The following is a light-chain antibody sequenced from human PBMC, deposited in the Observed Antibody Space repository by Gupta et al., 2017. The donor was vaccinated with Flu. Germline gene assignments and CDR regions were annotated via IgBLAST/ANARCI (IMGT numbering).Light chain of an antibody. Sequence: QSALTQPASVSGSPGQSITISCTGPSSDVGSYNLVSWYQQHPGKAPKLMVYEVTKRPSGVSNHFSGSKSGNTASLTISGLQAEDEANYYCCSYAGGSTWVFGGGTKLTVL. CDR1: SSDVGSYNL. J-gene: IGLJ3*02. CDR2: EVT. CDR3: CSYAGGSTWV. V-gene: IGLV2-23*02.